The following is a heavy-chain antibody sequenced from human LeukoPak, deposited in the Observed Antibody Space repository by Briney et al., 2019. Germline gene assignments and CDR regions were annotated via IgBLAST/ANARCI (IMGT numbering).Heavy chain of an antibody. V-gene: IGHV3-7*03. J-gene: IGHJ3*01. CDR2: IKQDGSEK. CDR1: GFTFSSYW. Sequence: GGSLRLSCAASGFTFSSYWMSWVRQAPGKGLEWVANIKQDGSEKYFVDSVKGRFTISRDNAKNSLYLQINSLRAEDTAVYYCARSSYSSSSSVWGQGTMVTVSS. D-gene: IGHD6-6*01. CDR3: ARSSYSSSSSV.